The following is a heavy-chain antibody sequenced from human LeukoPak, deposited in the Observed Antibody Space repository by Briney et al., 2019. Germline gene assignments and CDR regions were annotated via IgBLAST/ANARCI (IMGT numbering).Heavy chain of an antibody. Sequence: GGSLRLSCAASGFTFSSYGMHWVRQAPGKGLEWVAVISYDGSNKYYADSVKGRFTISRDNSKNTLYLQMNSLRAEDTAVYYCARDREHSGYDLYDYWGQGTLVTVSS. CDR3: ARDREHSGYDLYDY. J-gene: IGHJ4*02. V-gene: IGHV3-30*03. CDR2: ISYDGSNK. CDR1: GFTFSSYG. D-gene: IGHD5-12*01.